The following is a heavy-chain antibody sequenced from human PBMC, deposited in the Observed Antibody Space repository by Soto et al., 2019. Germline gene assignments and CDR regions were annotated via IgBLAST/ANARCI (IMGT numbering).Heavy chain of an antibody. J-gene: IGHJ4*02. D-gene: IGHD1-26*01. CDR1: GFTFSSYA. CDR3: ARDPVGATTGEFDY. V-gene: IGHV3-30-3*01. CDR2: ISYDGSNK. Sequence: QVQLVESGGGVVQPGRSLRLSCAASGFTFSSYAMHWVRQAPGKGLEWVAVISYDGSNKYYADSVKGRFTISRDNSKSTLYLQMNSLRAEDTAVYYCARDPVGATTGEFDYWGQGTMVTVFS.